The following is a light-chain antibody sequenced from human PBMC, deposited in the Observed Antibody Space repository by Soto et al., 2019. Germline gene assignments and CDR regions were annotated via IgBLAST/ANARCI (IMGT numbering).Light chain of an antibody. V-gene: IGKV3-11*01. CDR3: QQHSNWPPT. J-gene: IGKJ1*01. Sequence: EIELPQSPANLSLSPGERATLSCRASQSVSSYLAWYQQKPGQAPRLLIYDASNRATGIPARFSGSGSGTDFTLTISSLQPEDFAVYYCQQHSNWPPTFGQGTKVDI. CDR2: DAS. CDR1: QSVSSY.